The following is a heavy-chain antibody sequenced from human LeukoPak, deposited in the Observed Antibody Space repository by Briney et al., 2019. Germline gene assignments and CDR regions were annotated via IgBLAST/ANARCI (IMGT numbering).Heavy chain of an antibody. D-gene: IGHD1-26*01. V-gene: IGHV4-34*01. CDR2: GGNSGGT. CDR3: AKNGQSGFSFDP. Sequence: TASETLSLTCAVYGGSLNGYYWSWIRQPPGKGLEWIGEGGNSGGTKFNPSLKSRVTISADTSKNQFSLRLSSVTAADTAVYYCAKNGQSGFSFDPWGQGTLVTVSS. CDR1: GGSLNGYY. J-gene: IGHJ5*02.